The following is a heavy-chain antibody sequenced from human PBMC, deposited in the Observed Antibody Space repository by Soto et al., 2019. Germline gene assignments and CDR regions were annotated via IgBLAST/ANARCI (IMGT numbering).Heavy chain of an antibody. CDR2: IYHSGST. J-gene: IGHJ5*02. V-gene: IGHV4-30-2*01. D-gene: IGHD5-12*01. CDR3: ARAGRYSGYDSGDWFDP. Sequence: PSETLSLTCAVSGGSISSGGYSWSWIRQPPGKGLEWIGYIYHSGSTYYNLSLKSRVTISVDRSKNQFSLKLSSVTAADTAVYYFARAGRYSGYDSGDWFDPWGQGTLVTVSS. CDR1: GGSISSGGYS.